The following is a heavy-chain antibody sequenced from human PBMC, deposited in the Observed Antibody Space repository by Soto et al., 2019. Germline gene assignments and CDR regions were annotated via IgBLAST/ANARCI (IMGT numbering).Heavy chain of an antibody. CDR3: ERRGAEYYDILTGYRHGDDAFDI. Sequence: GESLKISCKGSGYSFTSYWIGWVRQVPGKGLEWMGIIYPGDSDTRYSPSFQGQVTISADKSISTAYLQWSSLKASDTAMYYCERRGAEYYDILTGYRHGDDAFDIWGQGTMVTVSS. V-gene: IGHV5-51*01. CDR1: GYSFTSYW. CDR2: IYPGDSDT. D-gene: IGHD3-9*01. J-gene: IGHJ3*02.